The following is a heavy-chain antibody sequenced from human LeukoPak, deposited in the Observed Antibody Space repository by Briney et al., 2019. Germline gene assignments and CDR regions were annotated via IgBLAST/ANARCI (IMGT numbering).Heavy chain of an antibody. J-gene: IGHJ6*03. D-gene: IGHD2-2*01. CDR2: INPNSGGT. Sequence: ASVKVSCKASGYTFTGYYMHWVRQAPGRGLEWMGRINPNSGGTNYAQKFQGRVTMTRDTSISTAYMELSRLRSDDTAVYYCARAYCSSTSCPSYMDVWGKGTTVTVSS. V-gene: IGHV1-2*06. CDR3: ARAYCSSTSCPSYMDV. CDR1: GYTFTGYY.